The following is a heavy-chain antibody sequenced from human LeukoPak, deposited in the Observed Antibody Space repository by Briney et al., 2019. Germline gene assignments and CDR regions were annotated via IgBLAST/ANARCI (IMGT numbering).Heavy chain of an antibody. Sequence: PSGTLSLTCTVSGGSMSNDYWSWIRQPPGKGLEWIGYIYYSGSTNYNPSLKSRVTISVDTSKNQFSLKLTSVTAADTAVYYCARGYYGMAVWGQGTTVTASS. CDR1: GGSMSNDY. V-gene: IGHV4-59*01. J-gene: IGHJ6*02. CDR3: ARGYYGMAV. CDR2: IYYSGST.